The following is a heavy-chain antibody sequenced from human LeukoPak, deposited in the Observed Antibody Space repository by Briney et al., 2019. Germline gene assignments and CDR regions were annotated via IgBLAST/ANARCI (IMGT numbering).Heavy chain of an antibody. CDR3: ARITLQRGWFDP. J-gene: IGHJ5*02. CDR2: ISPDGSEK. CDR1: EFTFTTYW. V-gene: IGHV3-7*01. D-gene: IGHD1-14*01. Sequence: GGSLRLSCAASEFTFTTYWMGWVRQAPGKGLEWVANISPDGSEKYYVDSVKGRFTISRDNAKNSLYLQMNSLRAEDTAVYYCARITLQRGWFDPWGQGTLVTVSS.